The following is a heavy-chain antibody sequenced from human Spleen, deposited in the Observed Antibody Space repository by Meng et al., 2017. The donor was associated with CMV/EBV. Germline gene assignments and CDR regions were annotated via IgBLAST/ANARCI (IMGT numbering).Heavy chain of an antibody. V-gene: IGHV3-30*02. CDR3: AKGETYANRYAMDV. J-gene: IGHJ6*02. Sequence: GESLKISCAASGFMLNNYNMHWVRQAPGKGLEWVAFFRYDGNNEYYADSVRGRFSVSRNSYKNTLFLQMSTLRPEDTAVYYCAKGETYANRYAMDVWGQGTTVTVSS. D-gene: IGHD3-9*01. CDR2: FRYDGNNE. CDR1: GFMLNNYN.